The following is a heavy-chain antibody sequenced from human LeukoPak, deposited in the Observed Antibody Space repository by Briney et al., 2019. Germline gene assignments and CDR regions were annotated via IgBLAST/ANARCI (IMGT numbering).Heavy chain of an antibody. J-gene: IGHJ4*02. CDR1: GFTFSSYG. Sequence: PGGSLRLSCAASGFTFSSYGMHWVRHAPGKGLEWVAVIWYDGSNKYYADSVKGRFTISRDNSKNTLYLQMNSLRAEDTAVYYCARDRDGSGSSTFNYWGQGTLVTVSS. V-gene: IGHV3-33*01. CDR2: IWYDGSNK. D-gene: IGHD3-10*01. CDR3: ARDRDGSGSSTFNY.